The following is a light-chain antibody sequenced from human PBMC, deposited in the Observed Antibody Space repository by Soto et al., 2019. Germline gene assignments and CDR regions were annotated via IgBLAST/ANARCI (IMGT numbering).Light chain of an antibody. CDR1: QSINSY. V-gene: IGKV1-39*01. CDR2: DAS. Sequence: DIQMTQSPSSLSASVGDRVTITCRASQSINSYLNWYQQKPGKAPKLLIYDASSLQSGVPSRFSGSGSGTDFTLTISSLRPEDFATYYCQQSYSTPYTFGQGTKLEIK. CDR3: QQSYSTPYT. J-gene: IGKJ2*01.